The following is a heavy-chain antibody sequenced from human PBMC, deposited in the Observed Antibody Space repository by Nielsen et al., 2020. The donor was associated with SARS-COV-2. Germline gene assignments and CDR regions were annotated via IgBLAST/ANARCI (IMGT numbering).Heavy chain of an antibody. CDR2: ISYDGSNK. CDR3: ARDIGFPGDYGDYYWFDP. J-gene: IGHJ5*02. V-gene: IGHV3-30-3*01. CDR1: GFTFSSYA. D-gene: IGHD4-17*01. Sequence: GGSLRLSCAASGFTFSSYAMHWVRQAPGKGLEWVAVISYDGSNKYYADSVKGRFTISRDNSKNTLYLQMNSLRAEDTAGYYCARDIGFPGDYGDYYWFDPWGQGTLVTVSS.